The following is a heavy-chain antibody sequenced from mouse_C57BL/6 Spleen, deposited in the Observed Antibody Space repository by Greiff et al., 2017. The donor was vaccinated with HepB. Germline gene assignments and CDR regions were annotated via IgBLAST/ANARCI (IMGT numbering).Heavy chain of an antibody. Sequence: EVKLQESGGGLVQPKGSLKLSCAASGFTFNTYAMHWVRQAPGKGLEWVARIRSKCSNYATYYADSVKDRFTISRDDSQSMLYLQMNNLKTEDTAMYYCVSYGNRTMFAYWGQGTLVTVSA. J-gene: IGHJ3*01. CDR3: VSYGNRTMFAY. D-gene: IGHD2-1*01. CDR2: IRSKCSNYAT. V-gene: IGHV10-3*01. CDR1: GFTFNTYA.